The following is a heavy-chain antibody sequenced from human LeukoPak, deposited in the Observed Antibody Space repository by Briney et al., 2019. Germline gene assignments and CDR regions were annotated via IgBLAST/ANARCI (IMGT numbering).Heavy chain of an antibody. D-gene: IGHD3-22*01. J-gene: IGHJ4*02. V-gene: IGHV3-48*03. CDR3: AQIKGYYDSSGYLNSEYYFDY. Sequence: PGGSLRLSCAASGFTFSSYEMNWVRQAPGKGLEWVSYISSSGSTIYYADSVKGRFTISRDNAKNSLYLQMNSLRAEDTAVYYCAQIKGYYDSSGYLNSEYYFDYWGQGTLVTVSS. CDR1: GFTFSSYE. CDR2: ISSSGSTI.